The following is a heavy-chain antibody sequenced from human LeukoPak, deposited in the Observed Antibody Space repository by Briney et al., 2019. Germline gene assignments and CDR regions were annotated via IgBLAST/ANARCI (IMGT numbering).Heavy chain of an antibody. J-gene: IGHJ4*02. D-gene: IGHD3-22*01. CDR2: VNHSRTT. V-gene: IGHV4-34*01. CDR3: ARAYYDSSGYYSSYFDY. Sequence: SETLSLTCAVYGGSFSGYYWSWIRQPPGKGLEWIGEVNHSRTTNYNPSLKSPVTISVDTSKNQFSLKLSSVTAADTAVYYCARAYYDSSGYYSSYFDYWGQGTLVTVSS. CDR1: GGSFSGYY.